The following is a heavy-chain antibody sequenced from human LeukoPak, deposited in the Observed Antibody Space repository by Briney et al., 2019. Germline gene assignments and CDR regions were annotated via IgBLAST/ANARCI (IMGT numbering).Heavy chain of an antibody. J-gene: IGHJ3*02. CDR1: GFTFSNHF. V-gene: IGHV3-30-3*01. D-gene: IGHD2-21*02. CDR3: ARGRSVVVTAINTRHDI. Sequence: GGSLRLSCSTSGFTFSNHFMHWVRQAPGKGLEWVAVISYDGSNKYYADSVKGRFTISGDNSKNTLYLQMNSLRAEDTAVYYCARGRSVVVTAINTRHDIWGQGTMVAVSS. CDR2: ISYDGSNK.